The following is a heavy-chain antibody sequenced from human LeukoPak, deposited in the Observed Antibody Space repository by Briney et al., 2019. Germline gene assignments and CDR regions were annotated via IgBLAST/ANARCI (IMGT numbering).Heavy chain of an antibody. CDR3: AKPCRIHGAVYGVTGTPFDY. V-gene: IGHV3-30*18. J-gene: IGHJ4*02. D-gene: IGHD4-17*01. CDR2: ISYDGSNK. Sequence: GGSLRLSCAASGFTFSSYGMHWVRQAPGKGLEWVAVISYDGSNKYYADSVKGRFTISRDNSKNTLYLQMNSLRAEDTAVYYCAKPCRIHGAVYGVTGTPFDYWGQGTLVTVSS. CDR1: GFTFSSYG.